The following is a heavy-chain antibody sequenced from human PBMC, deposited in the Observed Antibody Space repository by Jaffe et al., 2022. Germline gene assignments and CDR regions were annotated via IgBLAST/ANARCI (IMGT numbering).Heavy chain of an antibody. Sequence: EVQLVESGGGLVQPGRSLRLSCAASGFTFDDYAMHWVRQAPGKGLEWVSGISWNSGSIGYADSVKGRFTISRDNAKNSLYLQMNSLRAEDTALYYCAKGRRTVTNGGFDYWGQGTLVTVSS. CDR3: AKGRRTVTNGGFDY. CDR2: ISWNSGSI. D-gene: IGHD4-17*01. J-gene: IGHJ4*02. V-gene: IGHV3-9*01. CDR1: GFTFDDYA.